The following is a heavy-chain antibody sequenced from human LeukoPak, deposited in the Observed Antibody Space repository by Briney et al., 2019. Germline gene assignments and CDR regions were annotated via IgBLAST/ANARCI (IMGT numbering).Heavy chain of an antibody. Sequence: PSETLSLTCAVYGGSFSGYYWSWIRQPPGKGLEWIGEINHSGSTNYNPSLKSRVTISVDTSKNQFSLKLSSVTAADTAVYYCARDPGVLLTDAFDIWGQGTMVTVSS. CDR3: ARDPGVLLTDAFDI. CDR2: INHSGST. D-gene: IGHD3-10*01. J-gene: IGHJ3*02. CDR1: GGSFSGYY. V-gene: IGHV4-34*01.